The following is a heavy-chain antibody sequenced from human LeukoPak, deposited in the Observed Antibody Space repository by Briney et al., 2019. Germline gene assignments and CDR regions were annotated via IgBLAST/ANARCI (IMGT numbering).Heavy chain of an antibody. V-gene: IGHV3-9*01. D-gene: IGHD1-20*01. Sequence: GGSLRLSCAASGFTFDDYAMHWVRQAPGKGLEWVSGISWNSGSIGFADSVKGRFTISRDNAKNSLYLQVNSLRAEDTALYYCAKGLITGTTPRLGYYFDYWGQGTLVTVSS. CDR2: ISWNSGSI. CDR1: GFTFDDYA. CDR3: AKGLITGTTPRLGYYFDY. J-gene: IGHJ4*02.